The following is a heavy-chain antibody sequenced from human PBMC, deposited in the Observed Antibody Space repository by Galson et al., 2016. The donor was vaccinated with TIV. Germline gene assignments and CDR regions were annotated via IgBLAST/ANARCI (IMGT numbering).Heavy chain of an antibody. Sequence: YADSVEGRFTFSRDNAKNTLYLQMNSLRAEDTAVYFCARGSGSSWPFYFDVWGRGTPVTVSS. D-gene: IGHD6-6*01. J-gene: IGHJ4*02. V-gene: IGHV3-74*01. CDR3: ARGSGSSWPFYFDV.